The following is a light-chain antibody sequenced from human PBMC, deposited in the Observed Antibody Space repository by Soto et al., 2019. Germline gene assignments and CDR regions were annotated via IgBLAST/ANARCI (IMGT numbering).Light chain of an antibody. CDR2: EVS. CDR1: SSDVGGYNY. Sequence: QSVLTQPASVSGSPGQSITISCTGTSSDVGGYNYASWYQQHPGKAPKLMIYEVSNRPSGVSNRFSGSKSGNTASLTISGLRAEDEADYYCSSYTSSSTLYVFGTGTKVTVL. CDR3: SSYTSSSTLYV. V-gene: IGLV2-14*01. J-gene: IGLJ1*01.